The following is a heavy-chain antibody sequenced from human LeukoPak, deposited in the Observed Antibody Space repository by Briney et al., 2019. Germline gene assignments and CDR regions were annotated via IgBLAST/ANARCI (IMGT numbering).Heavy chain of an antibody. J-gene: IGHJ4*02. CDR3: ARHSGFSSSLEVCDY. CDR2: ISAYNGNT. Sequence: GASVKVSCKASGYTYTSYGISRVRQAPGQGLEWMGWISAYNGNTNYAQKLQGRVTMTTDTSTSTAYMELRSLRSDDTAVYYCARHSGFSSSLEVCDYWGQGTLVTVSS. V-gene: IGHV1-18*01. D-gene: IGHD6-13*01. CDR1: GYTYTSYG.